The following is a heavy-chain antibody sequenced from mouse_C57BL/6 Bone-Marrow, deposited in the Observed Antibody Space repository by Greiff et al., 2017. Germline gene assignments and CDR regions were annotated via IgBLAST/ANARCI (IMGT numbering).Heavy chain of an antibody. V-gene: IGHV1-64*01. CDR3: SRRRSGNYKGYFYY. CDR2: IHPNSGST. CDR1: GYTFTSYW. J-gene: IGHJ2*01. D-gene: IGHD2-1*01. Sequence: QVQLQQPGAELVKPGASVKLSCKASGYTFTSYWMHWVKQRPGQGLEWIGMIHPNSGSTNYNEKFKSKATLTVDKSSSTAYMQLNSLTSENSAVYYCSRRRSGNYKGYFYYWGQGTALTVS.